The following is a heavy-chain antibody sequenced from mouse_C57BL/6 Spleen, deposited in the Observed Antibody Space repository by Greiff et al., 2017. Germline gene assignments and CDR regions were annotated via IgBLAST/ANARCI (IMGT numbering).Heavy chain of an antibody. V-gene: IGHV1-82*01. CDR3: ARSSITTVGDWYFDV. J-gene: IGHJ1*03. D-gene: IGHD1-1*01. Sequence: QVHVKQSGPELVKPGASVKISCKASGYAFSSSWMNWVKQRPGKGLAWIGRIYPGDGDTNYNGKFKGKATLTADKSSSTAYMQLSSLTSEDSAVYFCARSSITTVGDWYFDVWGTGTTVTVSS. CDR1: GYAFSSSW. CDR2: IYPGDGDT.